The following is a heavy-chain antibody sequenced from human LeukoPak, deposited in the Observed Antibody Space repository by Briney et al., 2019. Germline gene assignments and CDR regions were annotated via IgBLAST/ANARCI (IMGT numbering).Heavy chain of an antibody. CDR1: GFTFSSYA. V-gene: IGHV3-23*01. D-gene: IGHD3-3*01. J-gene: IGHJ6*03. Sequence: GGSLRLSCAASGFTFSSYAMSWVRQAPGKGLEWVSAISGSGGSTYYADSVKGRFTISRDNSKNTLYLQMNSLRAEDTAVYYCAKSGSGHYYYYYMDVWGKGTTVTVSS. CDR2: ISGSGGST. CDR3: AKSGSGHYYYYYMDV.